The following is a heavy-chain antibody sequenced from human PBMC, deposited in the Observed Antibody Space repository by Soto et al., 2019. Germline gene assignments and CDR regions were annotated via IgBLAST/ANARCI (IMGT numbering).Heavy chain of an antibody. CDR1: GFTVSSKY. CDR2: IYSGDTT. D-gene: IGHD6-13*01. Sequence: EVQLVETGGGLIQPGGSLRLSCAASGFTVSSKYMNWVRQAPGKGLEWVSVIYSGDTTYYADSVKGRFTISRDNSKNTLYLQMNSLRAEDTAMYYCLREAPWPASSDWGQGTLVTVSS. J-gene: IGHJ4*02. CDR3: LREAPWPASSD. V-gene: IGHV3-53*02.